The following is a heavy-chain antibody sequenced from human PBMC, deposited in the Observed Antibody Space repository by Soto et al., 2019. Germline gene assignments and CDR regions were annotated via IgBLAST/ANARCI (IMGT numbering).Heavy chain of an antibody. V-gene: IGHV3-66*01. D-gene: IGHD3-10*01. Sequence: GGSLRLSCAASGFTVSSNYMSWVRQAPGKGLEWVSVIYSGGSTYYADSVKGRFTISRDNSKNTLYLQMNSLRAEDTAVYYCARSPIGYGLGSFPSVCDYWGQGTLVTVSS. CDR2: IYSGGST. CDR1: GFTVSSNY. J-gene: IGHJ4*02. CDR3: ARSPIGYGLGSFPSVCDY.